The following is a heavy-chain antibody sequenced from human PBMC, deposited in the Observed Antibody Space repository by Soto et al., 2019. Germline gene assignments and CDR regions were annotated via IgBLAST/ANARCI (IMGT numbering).Heavy chain of an antibody. J-gene: IGHJ4*02. CDR2: INSDGNTT. CDR1: GFTFSSYW. D-gene: IGHD1-1*01. CDR3: TTLASIHPERYDY. Sequence: GGSLRLSCAASGFTFSSYWMHWVRQAPGKGLVWVSRINSDGNTTNYADSVKGRFTISRDNAKNTLYLQMNSLRAEDTAVYYCTTLASIHPERYDYWGQGTLVT. V-gene: IGHV3-74*01.